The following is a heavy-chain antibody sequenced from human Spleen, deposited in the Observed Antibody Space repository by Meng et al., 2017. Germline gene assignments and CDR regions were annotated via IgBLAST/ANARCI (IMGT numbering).Heavy chain of an antibody. CDR2: IYSSGNT. D-gene: IGHD1-26*01. V-gene: IGHV4-61*02. Sequence: LRLSCTVSRGSISSGSYYWSWIRQPAGKGLEWIGRIYSSGNTNYNPSLKSRVTVSVETSKNQFSLKLSSVTAADTAVYYCARARVGATTYNWFDPWGQGTLVTVSS. CDR3: ARARVGATTYNWFDP. CDR1: RGSISSGSYY. J-gene: IGHJ5*02.